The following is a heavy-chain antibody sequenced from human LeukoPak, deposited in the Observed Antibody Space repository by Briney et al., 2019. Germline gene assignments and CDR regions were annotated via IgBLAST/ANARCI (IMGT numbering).Heavy chain of an antibody. J-gene: IGHJ6*02. CDR3: AREKYDSGSYLYGMDV. D-gene: IGHD3-10*01. Sequence: GGSLRLSCAASGFTISSYWMNWVRQAPGKGLEWVSVIYSGGSTDYADSVKGRVTISRDNSKNTVYLQMNSLRAEDTAVYYCAREKYDSGSYLYGMDVWGQGTTVTVSS. CDR1: GFTISSYW. V-gene: IGHV3-53*01. CDR2: IYSGGST.